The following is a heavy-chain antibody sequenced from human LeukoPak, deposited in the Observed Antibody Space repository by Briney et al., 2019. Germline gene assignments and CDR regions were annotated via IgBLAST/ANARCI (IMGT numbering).Heavy chain of an antibody. V-gene: IGHV4-59*01. J-gene: IGHJ4*02. D-gene: IGHD5-18*01. CDR1: GDSIRTYH. Sequence: SETLSLTCSVSGDSIRTYHWNWIRKPPGKGLEWIGYMQSTGNSNYNPSLKSRVSMSVETSKNRIVLNLSSVTAADTAEYYCARDKRHSYGRYFDHWGQGLLVTVSS. CDR2: MQSTGNS. CDR3: ARDKRHSYGRYFDH.